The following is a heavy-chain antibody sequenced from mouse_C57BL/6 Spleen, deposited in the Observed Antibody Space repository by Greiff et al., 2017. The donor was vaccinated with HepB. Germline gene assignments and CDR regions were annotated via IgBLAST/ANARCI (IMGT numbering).Heavy chain of an antibody. V-gene: IGHV1-50*01. D-gene: IGHD1-1*01. Sequence: QVQLQQPGAELVKPGASVKLSCKASGYTFTSYWMQWVKQRPGQGLEWIGAIDPSDSYTNYNQKFKGKATLTVDTSSSTAYMQLSSLTSEDSAVYYCASKLRFYAMDYWGQGTSVTVSS. J-gene: IGHJ4*01. CDR3: ASKLRFYAMDY. CDR1: GYTFTSYW. CDR2: IDPSDSYT.